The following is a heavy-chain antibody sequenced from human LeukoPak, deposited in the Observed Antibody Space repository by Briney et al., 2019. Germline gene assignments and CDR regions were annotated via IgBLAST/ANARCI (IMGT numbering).Heavy chain of an antibody. CDR2: INPNSGGT. J-gene: IGHJ4*02. Sequence: ASVKVSCKASGYTFTGYYVHWVRQAPGQGLAWLGWINPNSGGTNYAQKFQGRVTMTRDTSISTAYMELSRLRSDDTAVYYCARGSSHYGSGSYYNTYYFDYWGQGTLVTVSS. V-gene: IGHV1-2*02. CDR1: GYTFTGYY. CDR3: ARGSSHYGSGSYYNTYYFDY. D-gene: IGHD3-10*01.